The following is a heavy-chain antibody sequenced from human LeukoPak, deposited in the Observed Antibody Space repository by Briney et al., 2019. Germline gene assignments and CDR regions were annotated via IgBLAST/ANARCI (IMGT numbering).Heavy chain of an antibody. CDR2: ISGSGGSA. D-gene: IGHD2-2*01. J-gene: IGHJ4*02. V-gene: IGHV3-23*01. CDR1: GFTFSSYA. CDR3: TRVRVVVPSAFDYCDF. Sequence: GGSLRLSCAASGFTFSSYAMSWVRQAPGKGLEWVSGISGSGGSAYYADSVKGRFTISRDNAKNSLYLQMNSLRAEDTAVYYCTRVRVVVPSAFDYCDFWGQGTPVTVSS.